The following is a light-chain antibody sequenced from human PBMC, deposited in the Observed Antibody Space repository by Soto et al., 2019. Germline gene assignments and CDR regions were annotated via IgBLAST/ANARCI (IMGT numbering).Light chain of an antibody. CDR1: SSNIGAGYD. CDR3: QSYDSSLSAWV. CDR2: GIS. J-gene: IGLJ3*02. V-gene: IGLV1-40*01. Sequence: QSVLTQPPSVSGAPGQRVTISCTGSSSNIGAGYDVHWYQQLPGTAPKLLIYGISNRPSGVPDRFSGSKSGTSASLAITGLQAEDEADYYCQSYDSSLSAWVFGGGTQLTVL.